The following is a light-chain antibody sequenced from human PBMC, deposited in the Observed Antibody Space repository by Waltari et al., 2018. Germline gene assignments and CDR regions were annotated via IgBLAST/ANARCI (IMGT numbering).Light chain of an antibody. V-gene: IGKV3-20*01. CDR1: QRLSKNY. Sequence: RASQRLSKNYLAWYRQKPGRAPTLLIYGASSRATGIPDRFSGSGSVTDFSLTINRLEPEDFAVYYCQQYGSSVMYTFGQGTKLEIK. J-gene: IGKJ2*01. CDR3: QQYGSSVMYT. CDR2: GAS.